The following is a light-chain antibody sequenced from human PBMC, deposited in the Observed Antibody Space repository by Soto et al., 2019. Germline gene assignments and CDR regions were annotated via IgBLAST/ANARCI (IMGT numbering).Light chain of an antibody. CDR2: NAA. CDR1: QSVSYY. J-gene: IGKJ1*01. V-gene: IGKV1-5*01. Sequence: DIQMTQSPSTLSASVGDRVTITCRASQSVSYYLAWYQQKPGKAPKILIFNAATWGSGVPSRFSGSGSGTEFTLTLGSLQPDDFATCYCQQYNSYSTWTFDQGTKVQI. CDR3: QQYNSYSTWT.